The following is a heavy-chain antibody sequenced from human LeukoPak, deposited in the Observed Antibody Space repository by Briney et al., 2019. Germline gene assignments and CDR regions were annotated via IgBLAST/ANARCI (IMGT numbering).Heavy chain of an antibody. CDR1: GFTFSDYY. J-gene: IGHJ4*02. CDR3: ARDIAGVSSSTSLYYFDY. Sequence: GGSLRLSCAASGFTFSDYYISWIRQAPGKGLEWVSYISSSSGYTNYADSVKGRFTISRDNAKNSLYLQMNSLRAEDTAVYYCARDIAGVSSSTSLYYFDYWGQGTLVTVSS. D-gene: IGHD2-2*01. V-gene: IGHV3-11*06. CDR2: ISSSSGYT.